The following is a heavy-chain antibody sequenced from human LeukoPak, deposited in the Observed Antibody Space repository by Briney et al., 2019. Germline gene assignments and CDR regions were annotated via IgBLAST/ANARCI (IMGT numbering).Heavy chain of an antibody. V-gene: IGHV3-23*01. CDR3: AKGPLYYYDSSGIDH. Sequence: GGSLRLSCAASGFTFSSYAMSWVRQAPGKGLEWVSAISGSGGSTYYADSVKGRFTISRDNSKNTLYLQMNSLRAEDTAVYYCAKGPLYYYDSSGIDHWGQGTLVTVSS. D-gene: IGHD3-22*01. J-gene: IGHJ5*02. CDR1: GFTFSSYA. CDR2: ISGSGGST.